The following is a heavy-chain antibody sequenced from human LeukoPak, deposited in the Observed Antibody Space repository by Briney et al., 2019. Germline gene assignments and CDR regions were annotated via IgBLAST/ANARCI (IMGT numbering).Heavy chain of an antibody. D-gene: IGHD1-26*01. CDR1: GYSISSGYY. CDR2: IYHSGST. V-gene: IGHV4-38-2*02. CDR3: AREGGESQWDPTAFDI. J-gene: IGHJ3*02. Sequence: KPSETLSLTCTVSGYSISSGYYWGWIRQPPGKGLEWIGSIYHSGSTYYNPSLKSRVTISVDTSKNQFSLKLSSVTAADTAVYYCAREGGESQWDPTAFDIWGQGTMVTVSS.